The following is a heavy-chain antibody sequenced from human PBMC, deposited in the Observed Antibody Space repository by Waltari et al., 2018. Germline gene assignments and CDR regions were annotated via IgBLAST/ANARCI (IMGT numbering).Heavy chain of an antibody. CDR2: INWNGGST. V-gene: IGHV3-20*01. CDR3: ARGGWALSTVRSWEPPNYYYMDV. CDR1: GFTFDDYG. Sequence: EVQLVESGGGVVRPGGSLRLSCAASGFTFDDYGMSWVRQAPGKGLEWVSGINWNGGSTGYADSVKGRFTISRDNAKNSLYLQMNSLRAEDTALYHCARGGWALSTVRSWEPPNYYYMDVWGKGTTVTVSS. J-gene: IGHJ6*03. D-gene: IGHD1-26*01.